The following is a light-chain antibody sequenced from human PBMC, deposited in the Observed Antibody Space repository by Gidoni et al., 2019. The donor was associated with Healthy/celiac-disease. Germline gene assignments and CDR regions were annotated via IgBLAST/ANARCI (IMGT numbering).Light chain of an antibody. V-gene: IGKV3-15*01. CDR1: QSVSSN. Sequence: EIGMTQSPATLSVSPGERATLSCRASQSVSSNLAWSQQNPGQAPRLLIYGASTRATGIPARFSGSGSGTEFTLTISSLQSEDFAVYYCQQYNNWPYTFGQGTKLEIK. CDR3: QQYNNWPYT. CDR2: GAS. J-gene: IGKJ2*01.